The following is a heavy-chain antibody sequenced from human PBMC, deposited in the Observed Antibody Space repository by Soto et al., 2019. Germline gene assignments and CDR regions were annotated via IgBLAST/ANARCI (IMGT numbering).Heavy chain of an antibody. J-gene: IGHJ6*02. V-gene: IGHV3-30-3*01. Sequence: GGSLRLSCVASGFSSDTYGIRWVRQAPGKGLQWVALISYEGSNTYYADSVRGRFTISRDNSKNTLYLQMNTLRPEDTGVYYCARVTPGNNLYYFSGLDFWGQGTSVTVS. CDR1: GFSSDTYG. D-gene: IGHD1-1*01. CDR2: ISYEGSNT. CDR3: ARVTPGNNLYYFSGLDF.